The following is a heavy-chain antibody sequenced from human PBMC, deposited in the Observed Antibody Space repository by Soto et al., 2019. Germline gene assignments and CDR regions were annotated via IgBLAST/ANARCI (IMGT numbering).Heavy chain of an antibody. CDR1: GGSISGDYYH. Sequence: QVQLQQSGPGLVKPSQTLSLTCTVSGGSISGDYYHWTWIRQSPGKGLEWIGYVFHSGSVLYNRSLKSRLNISVDTSKNQFSLRLSSVTAADTAVYFCAREDDGGDRDYYGLDVWGQGTTVTVSS. CDR3: AREDDGGDRDYYGLDV. D-gene: IGHD2-21*02. J-gene: IGHJ6*02. CDR2: VFHSGSV. V-gene: IGHV4-30-4*08.